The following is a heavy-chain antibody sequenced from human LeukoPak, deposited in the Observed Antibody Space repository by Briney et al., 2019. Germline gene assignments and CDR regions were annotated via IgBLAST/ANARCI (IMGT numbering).Heavy chain of an antibody. Sequence: GGSLRLSCAASGFKFGDYAMHWVRRVPGKGLEWVSGISWNSRSVGYAESVKGRFTISRDNDKRSLYLQMNGLGLEDAALYYCAKDSREGHISEFGGNWFDSWGQGTLVIVSS. CDR1: GFKFGDYA. CDR2: ISWNSRSV. V-gene: IGHV3-9*01. CDR3: AKDSREGHISEFGGNWFDS. J-gene: IGHJ5*01. D-gene: IGHD3-16*01.